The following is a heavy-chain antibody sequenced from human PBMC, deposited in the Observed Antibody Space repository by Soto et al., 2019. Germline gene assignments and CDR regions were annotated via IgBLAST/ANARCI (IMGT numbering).Heavy chain of an antibody. CDR1: GFTFSSYG. V-gene: IGHV3-33*01. CDR3: ARERDYGSFDY. J-gene: IGHJ4*02. Sequence: GGSLRLSCAASGFTFSSYGMHWVRQAPGKGLEWVAVIWYDGSNKYYADSVKGRFTISRDNSKNTLYLQMNSLRAEDTAVYYCARERDYGSFDYWGQGTLVTVSS. D-gene: IGHD4-17*01. CDR2: IWYDGSNK.